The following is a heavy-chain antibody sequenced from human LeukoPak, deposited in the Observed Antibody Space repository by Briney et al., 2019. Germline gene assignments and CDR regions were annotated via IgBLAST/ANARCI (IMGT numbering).Heavy chain of an antibody. Sequence: GESLKISCKGSGYNFTTDWIGWVRQMPGKGLEWMGIIHPGDSDTRYSPSFQGQVTISADKSISTAYLQWSSLKASDTAMYYCARHVDYYDSSGYYYPSHFDYWGQGTLVTVSS. CDR2: IHPGDSDT. CDR3: ARHVDYYDSSGYYYPSHFDY. CDR1: GYNFTTDW. V-gene: IGHV5-51*01. D-gene: IGHD3-22*01. J-gene: IGHJ4*02.